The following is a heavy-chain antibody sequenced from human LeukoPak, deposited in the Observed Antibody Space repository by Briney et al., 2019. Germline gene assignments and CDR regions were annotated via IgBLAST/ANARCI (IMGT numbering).Heavy chain of an antibody. CDR1: GFIVSSNY. V-gene: IGHV3-66*01. D-gene: IGHD6-19*01. CDR2: IYSGGST. CDR3: ARDRSGWDFDY. Sequence: GGSLRLSCAASGFIVSSNYMSWVRQAPGKGLEWVSVIYSGGSTYYADSVKGRFTISRDNSKNTLYLQMNSLRAEDTAVYYCARDRSGWDFDYWGQGTLVTVSS. J-gene: IGHJ4*02.